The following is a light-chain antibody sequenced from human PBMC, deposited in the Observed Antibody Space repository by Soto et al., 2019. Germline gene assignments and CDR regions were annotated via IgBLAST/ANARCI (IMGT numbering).Light chain of an antibody. CDR3: SSYRDSSNFVV. Sequence: QSALTQPASVFGSPGQSITISCTGTSSDIGGYNYVSWSQQHPGKAPKLIIYDVNNRPSGVSNRFSASKSGNTASLTISGLQAEDEADYYCSSYRDSSNFVVFGGGTKLTVL. CDR2: DVN. V-gene: IGLV2-14*03. J-gene: IGLJ2*01. CDR1: SSDIGGYNY.